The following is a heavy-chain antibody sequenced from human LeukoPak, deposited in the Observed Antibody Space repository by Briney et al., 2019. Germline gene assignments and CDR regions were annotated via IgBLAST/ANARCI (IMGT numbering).Heavy chain of an antibody. Sequence: SETLSLTCTVSGGSISSYYWSWIRQPPGKGLEWIGYIYYSGSTNYNLSLKSRVTISVDTSKNQFSLKLSSVTAADTAVYYCARATYYDILTGYLFDYWGQGTLVTVSS. D-gene: IGHD3-9*01. CDR2: IYYSGST. V-gene: IGHV4-59*01. CDR1: GGSISSYY. J-gene: IGHJ4*02. CDR3: ARATYYDILTGYLFDY.